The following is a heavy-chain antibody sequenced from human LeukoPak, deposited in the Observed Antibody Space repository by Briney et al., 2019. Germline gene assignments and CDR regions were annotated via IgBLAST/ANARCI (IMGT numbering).Heavy chain of an antibody. CDR3: ARLSYGGYDSGFDY. J-gene: IGHJ4*02. CDR1: RFTFSIYA. Sequence: GSLRLSCAASRFTFSIYAMSWIRQPPGKGLEWIGEINHSGSTNYNPSLKSRVTISVDTSKNQFSLKLSSVTAADTAVYYCARLSYGGYDSGFDYWGQGTLVTVSS. D-gene: IGHD5-12*01. CDR2: INHSGST. V-gene: IGHV4-34*01.